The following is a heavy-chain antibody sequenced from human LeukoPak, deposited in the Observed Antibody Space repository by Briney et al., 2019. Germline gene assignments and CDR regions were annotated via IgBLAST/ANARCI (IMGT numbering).Heavy chain of an antibody. J-gene: IGHJ6*03. CDR3: ARAPAAAGLYYYYYMDV. CDR1: GFTFSSYS. CDR2: ISSSSSYI. Sequence: GGSLRLSCAASGFTFSSYSMNWVRQAPGKGLEWVSSISSSSSYIYYADSVKGRFTISRDNAKNSLYLQMNSLRAEDTAVYYCARAPAAAGLYYYYYMDVWGKGTTVTVSS. D-gene: IGHD6-13*01. V-gene: IGHV3-21*04.